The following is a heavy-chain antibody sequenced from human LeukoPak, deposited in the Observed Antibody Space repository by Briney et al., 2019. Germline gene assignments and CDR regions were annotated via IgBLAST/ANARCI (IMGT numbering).Heavy chain of an antibody. Sequence: PGGSLRLSCAASGFTFSSYSMNWVRQAPGKGLEWVSSISSSSSYIYYADSVKGRFTISRDNAKNSLYLQMNSLRAEDTAVYYCARDTYGDDAFDIWGQGTMVTVSS. J-gene: IGHJ3*02. CDR3: ARDTYGDDAFDI. D-gene: IGHD4-17*01. CDR1: GFTFSSYS. V-gene: IGHV3-21*01. CDR2: ISSSSSYI.